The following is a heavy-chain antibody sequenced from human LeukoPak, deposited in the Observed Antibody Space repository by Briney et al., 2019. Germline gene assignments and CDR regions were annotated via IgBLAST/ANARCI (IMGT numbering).Heavy chain of an antibody. V-gene: IGHV3-21*01. CDR1: GFTFSSYS. Sequence: MAGGSLRLSCAASGFTFSSYSMNWVRQAPGKGLEWVSSISSSSSYIYYADSVKGRFTISRDNAKNSLYLQMNSLRAEDTAVYYCARGYYGGKNQGSRGYFDLWGRGTLVTVSS. J-gene: IGHJ2*01. D-gene: IGHD4-23*01. CDR2: ISSSSSYI. CDR3: ARGYYGGKNQGSRGYFDL.